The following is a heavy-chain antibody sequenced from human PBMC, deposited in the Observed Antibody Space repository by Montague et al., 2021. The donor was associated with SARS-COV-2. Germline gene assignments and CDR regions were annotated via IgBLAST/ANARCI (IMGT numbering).Heavy chain of an antibody. Sequence: SETLSLTCAVYVGSCSGYYRSRIGQAPGKGPERIGESIHSGSTNYNPSLKSRVTISVDTSKNQFSLKLSSVTAADTAVYYCARGYQLRFLEWSSRQSTFDYWGQGTLVTVSS. CDR2: SIHSGST. CDR1: VGSCSGYY. CDR3: ARGYQLRFLEWSSRQSTFDY. V-gene: IGHV4-34*01. J-gene: IGHJ4*02. D-gene: IGHD3-3*01.